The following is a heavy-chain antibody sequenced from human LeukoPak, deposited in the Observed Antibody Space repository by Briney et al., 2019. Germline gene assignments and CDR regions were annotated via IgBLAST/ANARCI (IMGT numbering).Heavy chain of an antibody. D-gene: IGHD3-9*01. CDR3: AKWGDYDILTGYYDSDY. J-gene: IGHJ4*02. CDR1: GFTFSSYA. Sequence: GGSLRLSCAASGFTFSSYAMTWVRQAPGKGLEWVASIDAGGGDTYHSDSVKGRFTISRDNSKNTLYLQVNSLRAEDTAVYYCAKWGDYDILTGYYDSDYWGQGTLVTVSS. V-gene: IGHV3-23*01. CDR2: IDAGGGDT.